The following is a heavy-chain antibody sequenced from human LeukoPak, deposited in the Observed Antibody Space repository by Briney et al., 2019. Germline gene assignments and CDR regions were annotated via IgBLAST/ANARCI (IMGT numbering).Heavy chain of an antibody. CDR3: ATDRGWRTSGYYLYYFEY. CDR1: GFIFTNYF. V-gene: IGHV3-7*01. CDR2: IKHDGSEK. J-gene: IGHJ4*02. D-gene: IGHD3-3*01. Sequence: GGSLRLSCAASGFIFTNYFMSWVRQAPGKGLEWVASIKHDGSEKYYVDSVRGRFTISRDNTMNSLYLQMSSLRAEDSAVYYCATDRGWRTSGYYLYYFEYWGQGTLVTYSS.